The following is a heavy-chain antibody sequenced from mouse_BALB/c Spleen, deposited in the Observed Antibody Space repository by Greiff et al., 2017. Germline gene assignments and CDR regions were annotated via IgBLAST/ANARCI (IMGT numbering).Heavy chain of an antibody. CDR3: ARDYGSSYGAY. J-gene: IGHJ3*01. CDR2: IYPGDGDT. V-gene: IGHV1-87*01. D-gene: IGHD1-1*01. CDR1: GYTFTSYW. Sequence: QVQLQQSGAELARPGASVKLSCKASGYTFTSYWMQWVKQRPGQGLEWIGAIYPGDGDTRYTQKFKGKATLTADKSSSTAYMQLSSLASEDSAVYYCARDYGSSYGAYWGQGTLVTVSA.